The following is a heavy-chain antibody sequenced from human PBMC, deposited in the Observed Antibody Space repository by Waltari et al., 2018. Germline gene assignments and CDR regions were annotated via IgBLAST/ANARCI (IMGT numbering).Heavy chain of an antibody. J-gene: IGHJ4*02. Sequence: EVGLGESGGGLVPPGGSLRLSGAASGFTFAAYWMTWGRQATGKGMELVANIKYAGREKNYVDSVNGRFTISRDNTKSSLYLEMNSLRAEDTAVYFCVRDHRESADPKDYWGQGTLVSVSS. V-gene: IGHV3-7*04. CDR2: IKYAGREK. D-gene: IGHD1-26*01. CDR1: GFTFAAYW. CDR3: VRDHRESADPKDY.